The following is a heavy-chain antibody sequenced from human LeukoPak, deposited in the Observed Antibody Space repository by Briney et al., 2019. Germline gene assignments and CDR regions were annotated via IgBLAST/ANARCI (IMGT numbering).Heavy chain of an antibody. Sequence: PSETLSLTCTVSGGSISRVDYYWSWSRQPPGKGLEWIGYISYSGSTYYNPSLKSRVTISVDTSTNQFSLKLSSVTAADTAVYYCARVGEVVLRGRYYCIDVWGKGTTVTVSS. CDR2: ISYSGST. CDR1: GGSISRVDYY. CDR3: ARVGEVVLRGRYYCIDV. V-gene: IGHV4-30-4*08. D-gene: IGHD3-10*01. J-gene: IGHJ6*03.